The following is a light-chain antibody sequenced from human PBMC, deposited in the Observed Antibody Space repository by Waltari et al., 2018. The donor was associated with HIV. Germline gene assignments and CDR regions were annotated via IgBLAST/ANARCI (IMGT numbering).Light chain of an antibody. CDR1: QTVNRW. J-gene: IGKJ2*01. CDR3: QQYETNPYT. Sequence: DIQMTQSPSTLSPSVGDRVTITCRASQTVNRWLAWFQQRPGKAPKLLIYQASNLQNGVPSRFSGSGFGTEFTLTISSLQPDDSATYYCQQYETNPYTFGQGTKLQIK. V-gene: IGKV1-5*03. CDR2: QAS.